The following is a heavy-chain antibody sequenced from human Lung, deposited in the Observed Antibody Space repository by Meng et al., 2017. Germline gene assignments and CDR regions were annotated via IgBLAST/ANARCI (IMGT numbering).Heavy chain of an antibody. CDR1: GYTFSRYS. CDR3: ARDRGSSGWSNWFDP. D-gene: IGHD6-13*01. Sequence: QVQLVQSGSALKKPGASVKVSCEASGYTFSRYSMHWVRQAPGQGLEWMGWINTDTGKPTYAQGFTGRFVFSLDTSVRTAYLQISSLKAEDTAVYYCARDRGSSGWSNWFDPWGQGTLVTVSS. V-gene: IGHV7-4-1*02. CDR2: INTDTGKP. J-gene: IGHJ5*02.